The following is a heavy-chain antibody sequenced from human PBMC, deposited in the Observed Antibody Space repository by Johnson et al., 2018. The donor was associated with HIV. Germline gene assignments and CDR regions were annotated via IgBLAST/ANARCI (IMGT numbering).Heavy chain of an antibody. Sequence: QLVESGGGLVQPGRSLRLSCAASGFTFDDYAMHWVRQAPGKGLEWVSGISWNSGSIGYADSVKGRFTISRDNAKNSLYLQMNSLRAEDTALYYCAKDASTLGGDAFDIWGQGTMVTVSS. J-gene: IGHJ3*02. CDR1: GFTFDDYA. CDR2: ISWNSGSI. V-gene: IGHV3-9*01. CDR3: AKDASTLGGDAFDI. D-gene: IGHD3-16*01.